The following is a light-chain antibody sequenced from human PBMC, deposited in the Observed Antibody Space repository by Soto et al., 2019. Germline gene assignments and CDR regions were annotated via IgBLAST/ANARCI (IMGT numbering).Light chain of an antibody. CDR3: QHYNDWPYT. CDR1: QSVNSN. J-gene: IGKJ2*01. Sequence: EIVMTQSPATLSVSPGERATLSCRASQSVNSNLAWYQQKPGQAPRLLIHGASTRATGIAARFSGSGSGTEFNLTISRLQSEDYAIYYCQHYNDWPYTFGQGTKVEI. V-gene: IGKV3-15*01. CDR2: GAS.